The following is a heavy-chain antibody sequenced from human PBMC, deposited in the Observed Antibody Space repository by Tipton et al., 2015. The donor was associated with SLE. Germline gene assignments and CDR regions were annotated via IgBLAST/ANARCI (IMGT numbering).Heavy chain of an antibody. Sequence: TLSLTCTVSGGSISSYYWSWIRQPPGKGLEWIGEINHSGSTNYNPPLKSRVTISVDTSKNQFSLKLSSVTAADTAVYYCARGGMLSGSYSTLDYWGQGTLVTVSS. D-gene: IGHD1-26*01. CDR1: GGSISSYY. V-gene: IGHV4-34*01. J-gene: IGHJ4*02. CDR3: ARGGMLSGSYSTLDY. CDR2: INHSGST.